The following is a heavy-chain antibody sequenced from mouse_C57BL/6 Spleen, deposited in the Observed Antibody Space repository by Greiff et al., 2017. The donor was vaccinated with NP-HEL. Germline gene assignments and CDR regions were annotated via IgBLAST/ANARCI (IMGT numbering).Heavy chain of an antibody. D-gene: IGHD2-5*01. CDR2: IRNKANGYTT. CDR1: GFTFTDYY. J-gene: IGHJ4*01. V-gene: IGHV7-3*01. Sequence: EVKVVESGGGLVQPGGSLSLSCAASGFTFTDYYMSWVRQPPGKALEWLGFIRNKANGYTTEYSASVKGRFTISRDNSQSILYLQMNALRAEDSATYYCARSFSNSHMDYWGQGTSVTVSS. CDR3: ARSFSNSHMDY.